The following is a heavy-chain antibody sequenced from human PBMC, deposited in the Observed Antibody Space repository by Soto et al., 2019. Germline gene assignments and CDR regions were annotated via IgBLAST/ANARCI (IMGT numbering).Heavy chain of an antibody. CDR1: GVSISSPHHN. CDR2: IHYSGTT. CDR3: PLGGMAPKPGS. V-gene: IGHV4-31*03. D-gene: IGHD3-3*01. J-gene: IGHJ4*02. Sequence: QVQLQESGPGLVEPSQTLSLTCTVSGVSISSPHHNWSWIRQYPGKGLEWIGFIHYSGTTYYNPSLRGRLPFPANRSRNASSRGLGSWTAADRAEYSCPLGGMAPKPGSGGKGTLVTVSS.